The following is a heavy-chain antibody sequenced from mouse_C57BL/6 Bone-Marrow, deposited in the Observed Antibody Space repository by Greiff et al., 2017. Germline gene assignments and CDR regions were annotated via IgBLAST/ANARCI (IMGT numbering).Heavy chain of an antibody. CDR3: ARGNLITTVVATDWYFDV. D-gene: IGHD1-1*01. J-gene: IGHJ1*03. CDR2: INPSTGGT. CDR1: GYSFTGYY. V-gene: IGHV1-42*01. Sequence: EVKLMESGPELVKPGASVKISCKASGYSFTGYYMNWVKQSPEKSLEWIGEINPSTGGTTYNQKFKAKATLTVDKSSSTAYMQLKSLTSEDSAVXYCARGNLITTVVATDWYFDVWGTGTTVTVSS.